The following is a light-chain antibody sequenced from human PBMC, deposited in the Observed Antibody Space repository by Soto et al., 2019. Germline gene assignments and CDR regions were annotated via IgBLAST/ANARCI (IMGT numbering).Light chain of an antibody. V-gene: IGLV2-14*01. CDR3: QSYDSSLSGSGWV. J-gene: IGLJ3*02. Sequence: QSALTQPASVSGSPGQSITISCTGTSSDVSSYNYVSWYQQNPGKAPKVLIYGNNNRPSGVPDRFSGSKSGTSASLAITGLQAEDEANYYCQSYDSSLSGSGWVFGGGTKLTVL. CDR1: SSDVSSYNY. CDR2: GNN.